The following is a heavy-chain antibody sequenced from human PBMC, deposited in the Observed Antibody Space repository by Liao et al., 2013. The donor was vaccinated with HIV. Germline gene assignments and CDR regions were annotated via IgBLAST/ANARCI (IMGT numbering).Heavy chain of an antibody. CDR1: GGFISSPFYY. CDR3: ARGGRFGNLIAYYFDY. Sequence: HLQLQESGPGLVKPSETLSLTCAVSGGFISSPFYYWGWIRQPPGKGLEWIGNIYYSGSTYYNPSLESRVTISIDMSKNQFSLNLSSVTAADTAVYFCARGGRFGNLIAYYFDYWGQGTLVTVSS. J-gene: IGHJ4*02. V-gene: IGHV4-39*07. D-gene: IGHD3-10*01. CDR2: IYYSGST.